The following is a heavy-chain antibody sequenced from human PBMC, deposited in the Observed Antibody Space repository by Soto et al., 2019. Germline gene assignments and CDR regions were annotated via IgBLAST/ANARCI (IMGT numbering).Heavy chain of an antibody. CDR3: AKDRGGGIQLWVDNWYFDL. V-gene: IGHV3-23*01. D-gene: IGHD5-18*01. J-gene: IGHJ2*01. Sequence: EVQLLESGGGLVQPGGSLRLSCAASGFTFSSYAMSWVRQAPGNGLEWVSAISGRGGSTYDADSVKGRFTISRDNSKNTLYLQMNSLRAADTAVYYCAKDRGGGIQLWVDNWYFDLWGRGTLVTVSS. CDR2: ISGRGGST. CDR1: GFTFSSYA.